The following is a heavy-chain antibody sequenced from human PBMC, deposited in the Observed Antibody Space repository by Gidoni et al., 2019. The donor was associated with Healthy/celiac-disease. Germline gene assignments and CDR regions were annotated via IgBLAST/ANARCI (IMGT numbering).Heavy chain of an antibody. CDR1: GYNFTSYG. V-gene: IGHV1-18*04. J-gene: IGHJ4*02. CDR2: ISDYNGNT. CDR3: ARSARGGSGYVSY. D-gene: IGHD3-22*01. Sequence: VQLVQSGSEGTKPGDSFKVSCKASGYNFTSYGISWVRQSPGQGLEWMGWISDYNGNTKYAPKLQGRVNMTTDTSTSTAYLEMRSLRSDDTAVYYCARSARGGSGYVSYWGQGTLVTVSS.